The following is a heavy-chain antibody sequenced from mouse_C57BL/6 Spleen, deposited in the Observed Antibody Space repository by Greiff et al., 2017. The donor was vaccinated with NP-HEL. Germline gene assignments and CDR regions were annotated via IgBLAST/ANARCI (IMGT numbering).Heavy chain of an antibody. V-gene: IGHV1-76*01. Sequence: VQLQQSGAELVRPGASVKLSCKASGYTFTDYYINWVKQRPGQGLEWIARIYPGSGNTYYNEKFKGKATLTAEKSSGTAYMQLSSLTSEDSAVYFCARSLLTTVVAPFAYWGQGTLVTVSA. D-gene: IGHD1-1*01. CDR2: IYPGSGNT. J-gene: IGHJ3*01. CDR1: GYTFTDYY. CDR3: ARSLLTTVVAPFAY.